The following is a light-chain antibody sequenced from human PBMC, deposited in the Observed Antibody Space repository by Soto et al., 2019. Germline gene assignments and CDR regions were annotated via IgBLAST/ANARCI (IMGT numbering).Light chain of an antibody. CDR2: EVS. CDR3: SSYTSSSTRV. J-gene: IGLJ1*01. Sequence: QPALTQPASVSGSPGQSITISCTGTSSDVGAYDFVSWYQQHPDKAPKLMIYEVSNRPSGVSNRFSGSKSVNTATLTISGLQAEAEADYYCSSYTSSSTRVFGTGTKVTVL. V-gene: IGLV2-14*03. CDR1: SSDVGAYDF.